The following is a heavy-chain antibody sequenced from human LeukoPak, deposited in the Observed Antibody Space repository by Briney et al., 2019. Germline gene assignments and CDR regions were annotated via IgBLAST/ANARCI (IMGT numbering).Heavy chain of an antibody. Sequence: ASVKVSCKASGYTFTSYGISWVRQAPGQGLEWMGIINPSGGSTSYAQKFQGRVTMTRDTSTSTVYMELSSLRSEDTAVYYCARDTVDRIAVAPENYWGQGTLVTVSS. CDR3: ARDTVDRIAVAPENY. V-gene: IGHV1-46*01. D-gene: IGHD6-19*01. CDR2: INPSGGST. CDR1: GYTFTSYG. J-gene: IGHJ4*02.